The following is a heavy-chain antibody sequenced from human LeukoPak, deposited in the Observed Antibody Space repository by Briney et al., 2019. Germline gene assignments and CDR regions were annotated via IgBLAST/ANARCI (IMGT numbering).Heavy chain of an antibody. CDR2: FDPEDDET. J-gene: IGHJ4*02. CDR3: ATDLVGATLWVVY. D-gene: IGHD1-26*01. V-gene: IGHV1-24*01. CDR1: GYTLTELS. Sequence: GASVKVSCKVSGYTLTELSMHWVRQAPGKGLEWMGGFDPEDDETIYAQKFQGRVTMAEDTSTDTAYMELSSLRSEDTAVYYCATDLVGATLWVVYWGQGTLVTVSS.